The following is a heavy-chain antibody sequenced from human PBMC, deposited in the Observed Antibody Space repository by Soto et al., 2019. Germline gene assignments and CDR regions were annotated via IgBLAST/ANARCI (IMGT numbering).Heavy chain of an antibody. V-gene: IGHV3-30-3*01. CDR1: GFAVSSNY. CDR2: ISDDGGGY. J-gene: IGHJ4*02. CDR3: AREGGYSTSSSIDY. D-gene: IGHD6-6*01. Sequence: GGSLRLSFAASGFAVSSNYMSWARPGPGKRLEWVAFISDDGGGYFYADAAKGRFTISRDNSKDTLFLQMNSLRAEDSAMYYCAREGGYSTSSSIDYWGQGTPVTVSS.